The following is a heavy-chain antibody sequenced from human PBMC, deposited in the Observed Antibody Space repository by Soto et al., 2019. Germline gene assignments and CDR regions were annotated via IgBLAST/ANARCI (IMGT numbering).Heavy chain of an antibody. Sequence: SVKVSCKASGGTFSIYAISWVRQAPGQGLEWMGGIIPIFGTANYAQKFQGRVTITADESTSTAYMELSSLRSEDTAVYYCARAGTGYCSGGSCYWYYGMDVWGQGTTVTVSS. CDR2: IIPIFGTA. J-gene: IGHJ6*02. V-gene: IGHV1-69*13. CDR1: GGTFSIYA. CDR3: ARAGTGYCSGGSCYWYYGMDV. D-gene: IGHD2-15*01.